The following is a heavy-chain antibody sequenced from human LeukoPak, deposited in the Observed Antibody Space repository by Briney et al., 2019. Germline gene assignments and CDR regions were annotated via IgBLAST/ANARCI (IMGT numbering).Heavy chain of an antibody. D-gene: IGHD2-2*01. Sequence: SETLSLTCTVSGGSISSYYWSWIRQPPGKGLEWIGYIYYSGNTYYNPSLESRVTISVDTSKNQFSLRLNSVTAADTAVYYCARLQPGPNSFDFWGQGTLVTASS. V-gene: IGHV4-59*01. CDR2: IYYSGNT. J-gene: IGHJ4*02. CDR1: GGSISSYY. CDR3: ARLQPGPNSFDF.